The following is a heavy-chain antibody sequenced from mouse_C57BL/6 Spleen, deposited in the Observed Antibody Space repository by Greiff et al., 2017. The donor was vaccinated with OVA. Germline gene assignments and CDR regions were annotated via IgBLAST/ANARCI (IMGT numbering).Heavy chain of an antibody. D-gene: IGHD2-3*01. J-gene: IGHJ3*01. V-gene: IGHV3-6*01. CDR2: ISYDGSN. Sequence: VQLKESGPGLVKPSQSLSLTCSVTGYSITSGYYWNWIRQFPGNKLEWMGYISYDGSNNYNPSLKNRISITRDTSKNQFFLKLNSVTTEDTATYYCARERRDGYYEGSWFAYWGQGTLVTVSA. CDR3: ARERRDGYYEGSWFAY. CDR1: GYSITSGYY.